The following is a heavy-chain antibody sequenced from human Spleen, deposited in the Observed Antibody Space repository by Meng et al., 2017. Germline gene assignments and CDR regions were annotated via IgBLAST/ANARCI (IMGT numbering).Heavy chain of an antibody. CDR2: IYPSDSDT. V-gene: IGHV5-51*01. J-gene: IGHJ3*02. CDR3: ARKTQDKSGYFDAFDI. D-gene: IGHD3-3*01. Sequence: GESLKISCEGFGYSFTSYWIGWVRQMPGKGLEWMGFIYPSDSDTRYSPSLQGQVSISADKSINKAYLQWSSLMASDTAMYYRARKTQDKSGYFDAFDIWGQGTLVTVSS. CDR1: GYSFTSYW.